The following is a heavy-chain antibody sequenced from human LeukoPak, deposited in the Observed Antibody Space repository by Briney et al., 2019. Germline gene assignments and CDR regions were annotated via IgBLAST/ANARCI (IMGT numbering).Heavy chain of an antibody. J-gene: IGHJ4*02. CDR1: GDSIISTNYY. Sequence: SETLSLTCTVSGDSIISTNYYWGWLRQPPGKGLEWIVHIYYSGATYYNASLKSRVTISVDTSKNQFSLKLNLVTAADTAVYYCARLVEYGSSSFDSWGQGTLVTVSS. D-gene: IGHD6-6*01. CDR3: ARLVEYGSSSFDS. CDR2: IYYSGAT. V-gene: IGHV4-39*01.